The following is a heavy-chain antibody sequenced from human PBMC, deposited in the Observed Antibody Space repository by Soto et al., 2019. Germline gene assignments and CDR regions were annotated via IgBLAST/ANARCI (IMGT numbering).Heavy chain of an antibody. CDR2: ISAYNGNT. Sequence: QVQLVQSGAEVKKPGASVKVSCKASGYAFTTYGFSWVRQAPGQGLEWMGWISAYNGNTNSAQNLKGRVTMTTDTPTSAAYLELRSLRSDDTAVYYCAREGQLGYWGQGTLVTVSS. CDR3: AREGQLGY. J-gene: IGHJ4*02. CDR1: GYAFTTYG. D-gene: IGHD6-6*01. V-gene: IGHV1-18*01.